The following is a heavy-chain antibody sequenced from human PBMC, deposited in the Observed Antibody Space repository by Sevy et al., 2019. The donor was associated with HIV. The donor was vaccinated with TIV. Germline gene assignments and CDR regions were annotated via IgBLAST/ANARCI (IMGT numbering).Heavy chain of an antibody. Sequence: GGSLRLSCAASGFTFSSYAMSWVRQAPGKGLEWVSAISGSGYPTYYADSVKGRFTISRDNAKNTLYLQMNSLRAEDTAVYYCAKERGGYCYDSSGFFDYWGQGTLVTVSS. CDR2: ISGSGYPT. CDR3: AKERGGYCYDSSGFFDY. J-gene: IGHJ4*02. D-gene: IGHD3-22*01. CDR1: GFTFSSYA. V-gene: IGHV3-23*01.